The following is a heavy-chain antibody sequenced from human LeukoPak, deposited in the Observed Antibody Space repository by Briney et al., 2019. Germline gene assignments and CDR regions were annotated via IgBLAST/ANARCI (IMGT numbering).Heavy chain of an antibody. CDR2: ISGSGGST. J-gene: IGHJ3*02. D-gene: IGHD3-10*01. V-gene: IGHV3-23*01. CDR1: GFTFSSYA. Sequence: GGSLRLSCAASGFTFSSYAMSWVRQAPGKGLEWVSGISGSGGSTYYADSVKGRFTISRHNSKNTLYLQMNSLRAEDTAVYYCARRSPMVRGAMGHGAFDIWGQGTMVTVSS. CDR3: ARRSPMVRGAMGHGAFDI.